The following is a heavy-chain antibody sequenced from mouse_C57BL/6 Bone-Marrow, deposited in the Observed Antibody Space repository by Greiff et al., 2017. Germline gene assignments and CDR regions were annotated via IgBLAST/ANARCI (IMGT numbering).Heavy chain of an antibody. J-gene: IGHJ1*03. Sequence: VQLQQPGAELVRPGSSVKLSCKASGYTFTSYWMHWVKQRPIQGLEWIGNIDPSDSETHYNQKFKDKATLTVDKSSSTYYMQLSSLTSEDSAVYYGERDRYYYGSSLGYFDVWGRGTTVTVSS. CDR1: GYTFTSYW. V-gene: IGHV1-52*01. D-gene: IGHD1-1*01. CDR2: IDPSDSET. CDR3: ERDRYYYGSSLGYFDV.